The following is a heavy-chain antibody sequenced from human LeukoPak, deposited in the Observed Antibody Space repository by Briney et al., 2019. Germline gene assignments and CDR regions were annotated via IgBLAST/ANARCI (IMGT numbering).Heavy chain of an antibody. CDR1: GFTFSSYS. J-gene: IGHJ4*02. V-gene: IGHV3-21*01. D-gene: IGHD1-1*01. CDR2: ISSSSSYI. CDR3: ARGVDWNAIDL. Sequence: PGGSLRLSCAASGFTFSSYSMNWVRQAPRKGLAWVSSISSSSSYIYYADSVEGRFTISRDNAKNSLYLQMNSLRAEDTGVYYCARGVDWNAIDLWGEGTLVSVSS.